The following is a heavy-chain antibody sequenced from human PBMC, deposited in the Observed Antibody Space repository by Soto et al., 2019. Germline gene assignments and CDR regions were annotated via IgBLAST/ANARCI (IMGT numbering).Heavy chain of an antibody. Sequence: GGSLRLSCAASGFTFSSYAMSWVRQAPGKGLEWVSAISGSGGSTYYADSVKGRFTMSRDNSKNTLYLQMNGLRAEDTAVYYCLGLGVAAAGTGYYFDYWGQGTLVTVSS. J-gene: IGHJ4*02. V-gene: IGHV3-23*01. CDR2: ISGSGGST. D-gene: IGHD6-13*01. CDR3: LGLGVAAAGTGYYFDY. CDR1: GFTFSSYA.